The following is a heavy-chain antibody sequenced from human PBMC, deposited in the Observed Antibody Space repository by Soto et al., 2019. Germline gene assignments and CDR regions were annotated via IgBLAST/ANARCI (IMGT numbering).Heavy chain of an antibody. CDR3: ARLRTEYSSSLFGGYDFDY. J-gene: IGHJ4*02. CDR1: GGSISSSSYY. Sequence: SETLSLTCTVSGGSISSSSYYWGWIRQPPGKGLEWIGSIYYSGSTYYNPSLKSRVTISVDTSKNQFSLKLSSVTAADTAVYYCARLRTEYSSSLFGGYDFDYWGQGTLVTVSS. D-gene: IGHD6-6*01. CDR2: IYYSGST. V-gene: IGHV4-39*01.